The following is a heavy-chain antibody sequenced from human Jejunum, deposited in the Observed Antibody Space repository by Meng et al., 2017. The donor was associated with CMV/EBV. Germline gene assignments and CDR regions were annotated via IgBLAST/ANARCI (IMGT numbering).Heavy chain of an antibody. CDR3: AKVWGN. V-gene: IGHV3-23*01. D-gene: IGHD1-26*01. Sequence: SLSLSCAAAVFTFPNYAMSWVRQAPGKGLDGISVFSGKGDNTYYADSVKGRFTISRDNSKNTVYLQMSGLRAEDTAIYYCAKVWGNWGQGTLVTVSS. CDR1: VFTFPNYA. CDR2: FSGKGDNT. J-gene: IGHJ4*02.